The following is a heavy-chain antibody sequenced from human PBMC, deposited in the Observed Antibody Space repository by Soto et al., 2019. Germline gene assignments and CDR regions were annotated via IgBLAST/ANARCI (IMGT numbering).Heavy chain of an antibody. CDR1: GGSISSGDYY. CDR3: ARDLGGSCCDYGMDV. Sequence: SETLSLTCTVSGGSISSGDYYWSWIRQPPGKGLEWIGYIYYSGSTYYNPSLKSRVTISVDTSKSQFSLKLSSVTAADTAVYYCARDLGGSCCDYGMDVWGQGTTVTVSS. CDR2: IYYSGST. V-gene: IGHV4-30-4*01. J-gene: IGHJ6*02. D-gene: IGHD2-15*01.